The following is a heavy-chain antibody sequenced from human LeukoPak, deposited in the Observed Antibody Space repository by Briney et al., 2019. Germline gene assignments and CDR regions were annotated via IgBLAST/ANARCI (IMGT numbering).Heavy chain of an antibody. CDR1: GFTFSSYA. Sequence: PGGSLRLSCAASGFTFSSYAMSWVRQAPGKGLEWVSAISGSGGRTYYADSVKGRFTISRDNSKNTLYLQMNSLRAEDTAVYYCAKVGSGSSHYYYYMDVWGKGTTVTVSS. CDR2: ISGSGGRT. CDR3: AKVGSGSSHYYYYMDV. D-gene: IGHD1-26*01. V-gene: IGHV3-23*01. J-gene: IGHJ6*03.